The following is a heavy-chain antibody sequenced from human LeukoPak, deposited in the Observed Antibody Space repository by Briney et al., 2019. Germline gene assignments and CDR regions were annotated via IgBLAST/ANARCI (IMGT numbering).Heavy chain of an antibody. J-gene: IGHJ4*02. D-gene: IGHD3-10*01. Sequence: PGRSLRLSCAASGFTVSSYAMHWVRQAPGKGLEWVAVISYDGSNKYYADSVKGRFTISRDNSKNTLYLQMNSLRAEDTAVYYCAREEGYYGSALGYWGQGTLVTVSS. CDR2: ISYDGSNK. V-gene: IGHV3-30-3*01. CDR1: GFTVSSYA. CDR3: AREEGYYGSALGY.